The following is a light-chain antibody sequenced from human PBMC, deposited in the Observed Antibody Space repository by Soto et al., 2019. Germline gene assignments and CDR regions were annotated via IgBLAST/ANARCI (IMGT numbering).Light chain of an antibody. CDR1: QSISSW. Sequence: DIQMTQSPSTLSASVGDRVTITCRASQSISSWLAWYQQKPGKAPRFLIYDASSLESGVPSRFGGSGSGTEFTLTIYSLQPDDFATYYCQQYNSYPYTVGQGTKLEIK. CDR3: QQYNSYPYT. CDR2: DAS. J-gene: IGKJ2*01. V-gene: IGKV1-5*01.